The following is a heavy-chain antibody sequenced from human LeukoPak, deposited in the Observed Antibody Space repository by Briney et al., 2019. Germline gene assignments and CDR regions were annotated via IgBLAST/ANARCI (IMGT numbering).Heavy chain of an antibody. V-gene: IGHV3-53*01. J-gene: IGHJ3*02. Sequence: GGSLRLSCAASGFTVSSNYMSWVRQAPGKGLEWVSVIYSGGSTYYADSVKGRFTISRDNSKNTLYLQMNSLRAEDTAVYYCAKAEGELSVELGFDIWGQGTMVTVS. D-gene: IGHD3-16*02. CDR2: IYSGGST. CDR3: AKAEGELSVELGFDI. CDR1: GFTVSSNY.